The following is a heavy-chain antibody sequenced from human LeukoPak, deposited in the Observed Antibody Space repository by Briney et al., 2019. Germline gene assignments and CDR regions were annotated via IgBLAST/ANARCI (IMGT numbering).Heavy chain of an antibody. CDR1: GDSVSSKNGA. CDR2: TYYRSKWYN. Sequence: PSQTLSLTCVVSGDSVSSKNGAWNWIRQSPSRGLEWLGRTYYRSKWYNDYAESMEGRMTISQDTSKNQYSLHLNSVTLDDTAVYYCARDFGTTGWHTFDYWGQGTLVTVSS. V-gene: IGHV6-1*01. J-gene: IGHJ4*02. D-gene: IGHD6-19*01. CDR3: ARDFGTTGWHTFDY.